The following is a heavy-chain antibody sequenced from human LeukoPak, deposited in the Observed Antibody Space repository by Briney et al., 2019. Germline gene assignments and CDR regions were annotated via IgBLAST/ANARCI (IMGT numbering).Heavy chain of an antibody. CDR3: ARGGSRWFGEFWYYMDV. Sequence: PSETLSLTCAVYGESFSNYYWSWIRQPPGKGLEWIGEIIHSGSTNDNPSLKSRVTISIDTSKNQFSLKMSSVTAADTAVYYCARGGSRWFGEFWYYMDVWGKGTTVTVSS. J-gene: IGHJ6*03. CDR2: IIHSGST. V-gene: IGHV4-34*01. CDR1: GESFSNYY. D-gene: IGHD3-10*01.